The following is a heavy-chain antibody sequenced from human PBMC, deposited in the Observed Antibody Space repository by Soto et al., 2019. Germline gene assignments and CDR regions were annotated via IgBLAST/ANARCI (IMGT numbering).Heavy chain of an antibody. CDR2: ISAYNGNT. Sequence: ASVKVSCKASGYTFTSYGISWVRQAPGQGLEWMGWISAYNGNTNYAQKLQGRVTMTADTSTSTAYMELRSLRSDDTAVYYCARDPYSSSWDYYYYYGMDVWGQGTTVTVSS. CDR1: GYTFTSYG. D-gene: IGHD6-13*01. J-gene: IGHJ6*02. CDR3: ARDPYSSSWDYYYYYGMDV. V-gene: IGHV1-18*01.